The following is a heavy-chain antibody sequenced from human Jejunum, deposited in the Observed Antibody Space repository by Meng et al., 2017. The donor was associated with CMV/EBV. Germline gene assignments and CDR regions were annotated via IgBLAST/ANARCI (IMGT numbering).Heavy chain of an antibody. CDR3: ARVFKGGNYFDY. D-gene: IGHD1-26*01. J-gene: IGHJ4*02. Sequence: CAASGFTFSTSMMIWVRQAPGKGLEWVSSISISSFMYYADSVKGRFTISRDNAKNSLYLQMNSLRAEDTAVYYCARVFKGGNYFDYWGQGTQVTVSS. CDR2: ISISSFM. V-gene: IGHV3-21*01. CDR1: GFTFSTSM.